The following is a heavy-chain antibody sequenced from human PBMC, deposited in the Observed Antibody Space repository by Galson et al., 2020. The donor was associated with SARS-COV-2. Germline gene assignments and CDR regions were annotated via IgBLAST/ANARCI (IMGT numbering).Heavy chain of an antibody. J-gene: IGHJ4*02. CDR2: IRYDGSNK. CDR1: GFTFSSYG. CDR3: AKSTTAMAYYFDY. Sequence: GGSLRLSCAASGFTFSSYGMHWVRQAPGKGLEWVAFIRYDGSNKYYADSVKGRFTISRDNSKNTLYLQMNSLRAEDTAVYYCAKSTTAMAYYFDYWGQGTLVTVSS. D-gene: IGHD5-18*01. V-gene: IGHV3-30*02.